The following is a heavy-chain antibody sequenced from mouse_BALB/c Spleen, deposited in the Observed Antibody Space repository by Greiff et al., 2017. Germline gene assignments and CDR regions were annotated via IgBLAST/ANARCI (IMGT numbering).Heavy chain of an antibody. CDR3: TREGLGGYYFYAMDY. J-gene: IGHJ4*01. D-gene: IGHD2-3*01. CDR2: IYPGNSDT. CDR1: GYSFTSYW. V-gene: IGHV1-5*01. Sequence: EVQRVESGTVLARPGASVKMSCKASGYSFTSYWMHWVKQRPGQGLEWIGAIYPGNSDTSYNQKFKGKAKLTAVTSASTAYMELSSLTNEDSAVYYCTREGLGGYYFYAMDYWGQGTSVTVSS.